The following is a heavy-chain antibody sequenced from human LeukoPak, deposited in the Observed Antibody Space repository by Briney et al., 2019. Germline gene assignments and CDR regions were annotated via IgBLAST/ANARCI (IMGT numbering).Heavy chain of an antibody. CDR3: ARGVSGGYDFYYYYYMDV. CDR1: GYTFTGYY. V-gene: IGHV1-2*02. CDR2: INPNSGGT. J-gene: IGHJ6*03. D-gene: IGHD5-12*01. Sequence: ASVKVSCKASGYTFTGYYMHWVRQAPGQGLEWMGWINPNSGGTNYAQKFQGRVTMTRDTSISTAYMELSRLRSDDTAVYYCARGVSGGYDFYYYYYMDVWGKGTTVTISS.